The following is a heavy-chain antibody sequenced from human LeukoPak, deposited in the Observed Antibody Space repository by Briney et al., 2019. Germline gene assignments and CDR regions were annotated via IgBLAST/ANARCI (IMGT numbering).Heavy chain of an antibody. CDR2: ISSNGGST. J-gene: IGHJ4*02. V-gene: IGHV3-64D*06. D-gene: IGHD5-18*01. Sequence: GGSLRLSCSASGFTFSSYAMHWVRQAPGKGLEYVSAISSNGGSTYYADSVKGRFTISRDNSKNTLYLQMSSLRAEDTAVYYCAKHRGDTAMVSDYWGQGTLVTVSS. CDR3: AKHRGDTAMVSDY. CDR1: GFTFSSYA.